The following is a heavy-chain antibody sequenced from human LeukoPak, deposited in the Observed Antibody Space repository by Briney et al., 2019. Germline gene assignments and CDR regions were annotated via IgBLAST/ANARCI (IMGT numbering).Heavy chain of an antibody. J-gene: IGHJ4*02. V-gene: IGHV3-30*18. CDR3: VKDFYSSGWYGGNCDY. Sequence: PGRSLRLSCAASGFTFSSYGMHWVRQAPGKGLEWVAVMSHDGSIKYYADSAKGRFTISRDNSKNTLYLQMNSLRPEDTAVYYCVKDFYSSGWYGGNCDYWGQGTQVTVSP. CDR2: MSHDGSIK. CDR1: GFTFSSYG. D-gene: IGHD6-19*01.